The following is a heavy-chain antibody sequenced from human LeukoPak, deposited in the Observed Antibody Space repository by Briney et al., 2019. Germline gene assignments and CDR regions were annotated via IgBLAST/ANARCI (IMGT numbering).Heavy chain of an antibody. CDR3: AMHPIVGGYFDY. J-gene: IGHJ4*02. CDR2: INSDGSST. D-gene: IGHD2-21*01. Sequence: GGSLRLSCAASGFTFSSYWMHWVRQAPGKGLVWVSRINSDGSSTNYADSVKGRFTISRDNAKNSLYLQMNSLRAEDTAVYYCAMHPIVGGYFDYWGQGTLVTVSS. V-gene: IGHV3-74*01. CDR1: GFTFSSYW.